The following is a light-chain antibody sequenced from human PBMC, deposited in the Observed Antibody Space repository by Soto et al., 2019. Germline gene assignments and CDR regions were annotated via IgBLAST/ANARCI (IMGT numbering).Light chain of an antibody. V-gene: IGLV2-14*01. CDR1: SSDVGGYNY. J-gene: IGLJ1*01. CDR3: SSYRSSRTYV. CDR2: DVS. Sequence: QSVLTQPASVSGSPGQSITISCSGTSSDVGGYNYVSWYQQNPGTAPKLLIYDVSNRPSGVSHRFSGSKSGNTASLIISGLQAGDEADYYCSSYRSSRTYVFGTGTKVTVL.